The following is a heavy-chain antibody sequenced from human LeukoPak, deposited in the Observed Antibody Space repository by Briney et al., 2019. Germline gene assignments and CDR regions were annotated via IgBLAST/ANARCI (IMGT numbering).Heavy chain of an antibody. J-gene: IGHJ4*02. CDR2: SIPIFGTA. CDR1: GGTFSSYA. Sequence: AVKVSCKASGGTFSSYAISWVRQAPGQGLEWMGGSIPIFGTANYAQKFQGRVTITADKSTSTAYMELSSMRSEDTAVYYCASGGGQQGFHWGQGTLVTVSS. D-gene: IGHD6-13*01. V-gene: IGHV1-69*06. CDR3: ASGGGQQGFH.